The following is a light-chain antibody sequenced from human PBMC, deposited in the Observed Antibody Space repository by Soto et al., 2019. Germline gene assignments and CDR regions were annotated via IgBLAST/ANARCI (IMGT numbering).Light chain of an antibody. CDR2: CAS. CDR3: QKFGRSPGFT. V-gene: IGKV3-20*01. CDR1: QSINSRY. J-gene: IGKJ3*01. Sequence: EMGLTQSPGTRSLSQGERANRSCRASQSINSRYLAWYQQKPGQAPRLLIYCASSRSTGNPDRFSGSGSVTDFTPTISRLAPEDCAVYYCQKFGRSPGFTFSLGNKVAIK.